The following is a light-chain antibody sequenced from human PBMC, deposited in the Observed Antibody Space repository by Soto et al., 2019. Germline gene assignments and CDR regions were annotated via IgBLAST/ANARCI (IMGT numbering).Light chain of an antibody. CDR3: QQYESFPRT. CDR1: QSINNY. V-gene: IGKV1-5*03. Sequence: DIQMTQSPSTLSASVGDRVTITCRATQSINNYLAWYQQKPGKAPKLLIFKASTLESGVPSRFSGSGSRTEFTLSISSLQPDDFATYYCQQYESFPRTFGQGTKVEIK. CDR2: KAS. J-gene: IGKJ1*01.